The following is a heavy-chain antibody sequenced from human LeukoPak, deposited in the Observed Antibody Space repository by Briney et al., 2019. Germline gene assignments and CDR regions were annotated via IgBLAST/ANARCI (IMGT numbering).Heavy chain of an antibody. Sequence: GASVKVSCKVSGYTLTELSMHWVRQAPGKGLEWMGGFDPEDGETIYAQKFQGRVTMTEDTSTDTAYMELSSLRSEDTAVYYCATVIGYYDCSGYYHYWGQGTLVTVSS. CDR3: ATVIGYYDCSGYYHY. CDR1: GYTLTELS. D-gene: IGHD3-22*01. J-gene: IGHJ4*02. CDR2: FDPEDGET. V-gene: IGHV1-24*01.